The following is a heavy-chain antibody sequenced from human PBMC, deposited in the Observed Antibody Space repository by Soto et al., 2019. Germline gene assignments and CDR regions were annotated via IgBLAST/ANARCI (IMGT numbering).Heavy chain of an antibody. CDR1: GYTFTNYY. D-gene: IGHD3-22*01. CDR3: ARDRSDDSSCFDY. Sequence: VGSVKVCCKASGYTFTNYYIHWVRQAPGQGLEWMGIINPSGGSTSYAQKFQGRVTMTRDTSTSTVYMELSSLRSEDTAVYYCARDRSDDSSCFDYWGQGTLVSVSS. CDR2: INPSGGST. J-gene: IGHJ4*02. V-gene: IGHV1-46*01.